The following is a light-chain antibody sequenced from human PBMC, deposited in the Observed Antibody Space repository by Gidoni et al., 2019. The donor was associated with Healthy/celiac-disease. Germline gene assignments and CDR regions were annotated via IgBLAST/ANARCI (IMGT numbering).Light chain of an antibody. CDR3: QSADSSGTYVV. CDR1: ALPKQY. Sequence: SYELTHPPPASVSPGQTARITCSGDALPKQYAYWYQQKPGQAPVLVIYKDSERPSGIPERFSGSSSGTTVTLTISGVQAEDEADYYCQSADSSGTYVVFGGGTKLTVL. CDR2: KDS. J-gene: IGLJ2*01. V-gene: IGLV3-25*03.